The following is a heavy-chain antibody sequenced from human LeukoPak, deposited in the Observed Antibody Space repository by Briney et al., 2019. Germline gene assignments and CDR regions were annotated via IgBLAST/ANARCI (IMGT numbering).Heavy chain of an antibody. CDR1: GFTFSSYS. Sequence: GGSLRLSCAASGFTFSSYSMNWVRQAPGKGLEWVSSISSSSSYIYYADSVKGRFTISRDDAKNSLYLQMNSLRAEDTAVYYCARAVGSGTDYWGQGTLVTVSS. CDR3: ARAVGSGTDY. D-gene: IGHD3-10*01. V-gene: IGHV3-21*01. CDR2: ISSSSSYI. J-gene: IGHJ4*02.